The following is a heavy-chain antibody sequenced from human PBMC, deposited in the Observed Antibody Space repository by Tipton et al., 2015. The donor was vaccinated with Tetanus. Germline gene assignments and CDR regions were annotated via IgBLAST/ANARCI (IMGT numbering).Heavy chain of an antibody. J-gene: IGHJ4*02. D-gene: IGHD5-24*01. V-gene: IGHV4-39*01. Sequence: TLSLTCTVSGGSISSFNYYWGWIRQPPGKGLEWIGSIYYSGSTYYNPSLRSRVTMSVDTSKIQFSLKVSSVTAADTAVYYCARHPQTSNNLDYWGQGTLVTVSS. CDR1: GGSISSFNYY. CDR2: IYYSGST. CDR3: ARHPQTSNNLDY.